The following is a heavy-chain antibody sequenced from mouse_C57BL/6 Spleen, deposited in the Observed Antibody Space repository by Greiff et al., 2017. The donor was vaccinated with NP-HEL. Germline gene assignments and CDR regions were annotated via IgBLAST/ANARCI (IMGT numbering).Heavy chain of an antibody. V-gene: IGHV5-6*01. CDR1: GFTFSSYG. J-gene: IGHJ2*01. Sequence: EVQGVESGGDLVKPGGSLKLSCAASGFTFSSYGMSWVRQTPDKRLEWVATISSGGSYTYSPDSVKGRFTISRDNAKNTLYLQMSSLKSEDTAMYYCARPDYDSSYEYFDYWGQGTTLTVSS. D-gene: IGHD1-1*01. CDR3: ARPDYDSSYEYFDY. CDR2: ISSGGSYT.